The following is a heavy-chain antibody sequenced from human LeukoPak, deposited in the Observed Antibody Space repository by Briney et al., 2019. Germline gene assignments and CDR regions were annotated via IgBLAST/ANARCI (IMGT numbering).Heavy chain of an antibody. V-gene: IGHV3-9*03. CDR3: AKSSGYSSSWALDY. CDR1: GFTFDDYA. Sequence: GGSLRLSCAASGFTFDDYAMHWVRQAPEKGREWVSGISWNSGSIGYADSVKGRFTISRDNAKNSLYLQMNSLRAEDMALYYCAKSSGYSSSWALDYWGQGTLVTVSS. CDR2: ISWNSGSI. J-gene: IGHJ4*02. D-gene: IGHD6-13*01.